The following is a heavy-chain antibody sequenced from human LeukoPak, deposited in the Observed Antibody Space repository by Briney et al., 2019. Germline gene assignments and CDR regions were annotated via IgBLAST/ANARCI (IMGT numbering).Heavy chain of an antibody. J-gene: IGHJ6*02. V-gene: IGHV3-48*01. CDR1: GFIFSSYS. CDR3: AKDIRVYYYYYGMDV. Sequence: GGSLRLSCVASGFIFSSYSMNWVRQAPGKGLDWISYHSFSDTPIVYADSVKGRFTISRDNSKNTLYLQMNSLRAEDTAVYYCAKDIRVYYYYYGMDVWGQGTTVTVSS. CDR2: HSFSDTPI. D-gene: IGHD3-10*01.